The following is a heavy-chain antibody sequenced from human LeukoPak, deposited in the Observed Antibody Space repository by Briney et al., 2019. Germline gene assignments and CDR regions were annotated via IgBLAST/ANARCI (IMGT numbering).Heavy chain of an antibody. Sequence: GGSLRLSCAASGFTVSSNEMSWVRQAPGKGLEWVSSISGGSTYYADSRKGRFTISRDNSKNTLYLQMNSLRAEDTAVYYCAKESSGSYSRAFDIWGQGTMVTVSS. V-gene: IGHV3-38-3*01. CDR3: AKESSGSYSRAFDI. CDR1: GFTVSSNE. CDR2: ISGGST. D-gene: IGHD1-26*01. J-gene: IGHJ3*02.